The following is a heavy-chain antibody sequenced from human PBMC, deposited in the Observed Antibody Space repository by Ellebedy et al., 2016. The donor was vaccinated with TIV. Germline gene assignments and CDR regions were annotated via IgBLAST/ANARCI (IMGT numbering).Heavy chain of an antibody. D-gene: IGHD5-12*01. J-gene: IGHJ6*02. CDR2: IYPGDSDT. Sequence: GESLKISCKGSGYSFTSYWIGWVRQMPGKVLEWMEIIYPGDSDTRYSPSFQGQVTISADKSISTAYLQWSSLKASDTAMYYCARLHQVATTLVGMDVWGQGTTVTVSS. CDR3: ARLHQVATTLVGMDV. CDR1: GYSFTSYW. V-gene: IGHV5-51*01.